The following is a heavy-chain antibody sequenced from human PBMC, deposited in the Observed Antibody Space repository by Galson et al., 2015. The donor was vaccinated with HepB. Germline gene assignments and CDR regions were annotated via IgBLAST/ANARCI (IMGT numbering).Heavy chain of an antibody. CDR3: AHSLGLVGPYFDY. J-gene: IGHJ4*02. V-gene: IGHV2-5*01. Sequence: PALVKPTQTLTLTCTFSGFSLRTSGVGVGWIRQPPGKALEWLALILWSADEHYSPSLKSRLTITKDTSKNQVVLTMTNMDPVDTGRYYYAHSLGLVGPYFDYWGQGALVTVSS. CDR1: GFSLRTSGVG. D-gene: IGHD2-8*02. CDR2: ILWSADE.